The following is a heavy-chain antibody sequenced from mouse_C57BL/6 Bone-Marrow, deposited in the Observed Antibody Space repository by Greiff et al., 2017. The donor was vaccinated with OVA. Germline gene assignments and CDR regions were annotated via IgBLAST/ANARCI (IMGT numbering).Heavy chain of an antibody. CDR2: INPNNGGT. J-gene: IGHJ1*03. D-gene: IGHD1-1*01. V-gene: IGHV1-18*01. CDR3: ARPYYGSSWYFDV. Sequence: EVQLQQSGPELVKPGASVKIPCKASGYTFTDYNMDWVKQSHGKSLEWIGDINPNNGGTIYNQKFKGKATLTVDKSSSTAYMELRSLTSEDTAVYYCARPYYGSSWYFDVWGTGTTVTVSS. CDR1: GYTFTDYN.